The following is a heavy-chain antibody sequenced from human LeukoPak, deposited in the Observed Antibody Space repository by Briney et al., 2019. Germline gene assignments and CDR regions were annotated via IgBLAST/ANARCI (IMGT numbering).Heavy chain of an antibody. CDR3: ARKFGPSGSYYIRRSPFDY. D-gene: IGHD3-10*01. CDR1: GGSFSGYY. V-gene: IGHV4-34*01. Sequence: SETLSLTCAVYGGSFSGYYWSWIRQPPGKGLEWIGEINHSGSTNYNPSLKSRVTISVDTSKNQFSLKLSSVTAADTAVYYCARKFGPSGSYYIRRSPFDYWGQGTLVTVSS. J-gene: IGHJ4*02. CDR2: INHSGST.